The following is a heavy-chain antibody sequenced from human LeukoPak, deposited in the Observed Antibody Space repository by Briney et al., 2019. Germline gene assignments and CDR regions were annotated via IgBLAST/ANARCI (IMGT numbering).Heavy chain of an antibody. CDR1: GFTFSSYS. V-gene: IGHV3-21*01. CDR2: ISSSSSYI. J-gene: IGHJ4*02. CDR3: ARDTPQGSSWYNY. Sequence: PGGSLRLSCAASGFTFSSYSMNWVRQAPGKGLEWVSSISSSSSYIYYADSVKGRFTISRDNAKNSLYLQTNSLRAEDTAVYYCARDTPQGSSWYNYWGQGTLVTVSS. D-gene: IGHD6-13*01.